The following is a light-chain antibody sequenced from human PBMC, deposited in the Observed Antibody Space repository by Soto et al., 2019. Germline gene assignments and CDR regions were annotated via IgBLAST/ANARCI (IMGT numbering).Light chain of an antibody. CDR1: QSVSSY. CDR3: QHRMNWPLT. Sequence: EIVLTQSPATLSLSPGERATLSCRASQSVSSYLLWYQQKPGQTPRLLIYDASNRATGVPARFSGSGSETDFTLTICSLEPEDFAVYYCQHRMNWPLTFGQGTRLEI. CDR2: DAS. V-gene: IGKV3-11*01. J-gene: IGKJ5*01.